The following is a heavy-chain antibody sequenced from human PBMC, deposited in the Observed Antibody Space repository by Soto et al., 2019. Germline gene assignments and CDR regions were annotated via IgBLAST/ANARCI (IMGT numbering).Heavy chain of an antibody. CDR1: GGSVSSGNYF. V-gene: IGHV4-39*01. Sequence: QLQLQESGPGLVKPAETLSLKCAVSGGSVSSGNYFWGWIRQPPGKGQEWIGNIYYNGDTYYSPSLKSRVTMSVDTAQNQFSLRLTSVTAADTAVYYCARRLIDTWNQGHAFDFWGQGTLVTVSS. D-gene: IGHD1-20*01. CDR3: ARRLIDTWNQGHAFDF. CDR2: IYYNGDT. J-gene: IGHJ3*01.